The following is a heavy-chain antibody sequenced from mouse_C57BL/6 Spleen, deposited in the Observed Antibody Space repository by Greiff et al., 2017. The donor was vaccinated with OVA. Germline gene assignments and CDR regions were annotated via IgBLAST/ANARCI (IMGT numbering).Heavy chain of an antibody. J-gene: IGHJ4*01. D-gene: IGHD1-1*01. CDR3: ARWITTVVAMDY. CDR1: GYAFSSSW. CDR2: IYPGDGDT. V-gene: IGHV1-82*01. Sequence: VQLQQSGPELVKPGASVKISCKASGYAFSSSWMNWVKQRPGKGLEWIGRIYPGDGDTNYNGKFKGQATLTADKSSSTAYMQLSSLTSEDSAVYFCARWITTVVAMDYWGQGTSVTVSS.